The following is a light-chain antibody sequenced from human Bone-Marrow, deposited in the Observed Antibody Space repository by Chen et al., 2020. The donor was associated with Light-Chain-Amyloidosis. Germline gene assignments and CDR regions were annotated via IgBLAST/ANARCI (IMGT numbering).Light chain of an antibody. V-gene: IGLV3-21*02. Sequence: SYVLTQPSSVSVAPGQTATIACGGNNIGSTSVLWYQQTPGQAPLLVVYEDSDRPSGIPERLSGSNSGNTATLTISRVEAGDEADYYCQVWDRSSDLPVFGGGTKLTVL. CDR2: EDS. CDR3: QVWDRSSDLPV. J-gene: IGLJ3*02. CDR1: NIGSTS.